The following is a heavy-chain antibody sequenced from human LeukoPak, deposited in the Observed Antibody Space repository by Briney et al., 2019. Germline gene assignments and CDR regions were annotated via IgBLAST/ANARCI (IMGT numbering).Heavy chain of an antibody. D-gene: IGHD3-10*01. J-gene: IGHJ3*02. CDR2: ISISGSTT. V-gene: IGHV3-11*04. Sequence: TGGSLRLSCAASGFTFTDYYMTWIRQAPGKGLEWVSYISISGSTTYYADSVKGRFTISRDNAKNSLYLQINSLRAEVTTVYYCARGPYGSGSQHAFDIWGQGTMVTVSS. CDR1: GFTFTDYY. CDR3: ARGPYGSGSQHAFDI.